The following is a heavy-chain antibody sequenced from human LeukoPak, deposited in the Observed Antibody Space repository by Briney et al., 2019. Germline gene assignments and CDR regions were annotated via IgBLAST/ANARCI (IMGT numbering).Heavy chain of an antibody. CDR3: ASTPSWGVGVPFDY. J-gene: IGHJ4*02. Sequence: ASVKVSCKASGYTFTGYYMHWVRQAPGQGLEWMGWIYPNSGGTNYAQKFQGRVTMTRDTSISTAYMELSRLRPDDTAVYYCASTPSWGVGVPFDYWGQGTLVTVSS. CDR1: GYTFTGYY. CDR2: IYPNSGGT. V-gene: IGHV1-2*02. D-gene: IGHD1-26*01.